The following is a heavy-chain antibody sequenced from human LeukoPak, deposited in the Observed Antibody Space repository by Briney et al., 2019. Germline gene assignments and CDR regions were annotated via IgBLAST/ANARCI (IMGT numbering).Heavy chain of an antibody. CDR1: GGTFSSYA. D-gene: IGHD3-3*01. V-gene: IGHV1-69*05. CDR2: IIPIFGTA. CDR3: ASDSPGFWSGYYYMDV. J-gene: IGHJ6*03. Sequence: ASVKVSCKASGGTFSSYAISWVRQAPGQGLEWMGGIIPIFGTANYAQKFQGRVTITTDESTSTAYMELSSLRSEDTAVYYCASDSPGFWSGYYYMDVWGKGTTVTVSS.